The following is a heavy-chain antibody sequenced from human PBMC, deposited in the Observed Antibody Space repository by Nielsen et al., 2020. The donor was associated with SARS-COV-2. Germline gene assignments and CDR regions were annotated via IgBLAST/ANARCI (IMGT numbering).Heavy chain of an antibody. CDR2: IYYSGST. D-gene: IGHD2-2*01. V-gene: IGHV4-39*01. J-gene: IGHJ6*02. CDR3: ARGHRPSPDIVVVPATEDYYYYGMDV. Sequence: PGKGLEWIGSIYYSGSTYYNPSLKSRVTISVDTSKNQFSLKLSSVTAADTAVYYCARGHRPSPDIVVVPATEDYYYYGMDVWGQGTTVTVSS.